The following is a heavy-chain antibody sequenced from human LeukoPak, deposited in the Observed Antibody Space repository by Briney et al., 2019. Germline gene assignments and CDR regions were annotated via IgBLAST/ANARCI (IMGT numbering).Heavy chain of an antibody. V-gene: IGHV1-46*01. Sequence: ASVKVSCKASGYTFISYQMHWVRQAPGQGLEWMGIINPTGGSTSHAQKFQGRVTMTRDTSTSTAYMELSSLRSEDTAVYYCARKGSSSCFDYWGQGTLVTVSS. CDR3: ARKGSSSCFDY. CDR2: INPTGGST. CDR1: GYTFISYQ. D-gene: IGHD6-6*01. J-gene: IGHJ4*02.